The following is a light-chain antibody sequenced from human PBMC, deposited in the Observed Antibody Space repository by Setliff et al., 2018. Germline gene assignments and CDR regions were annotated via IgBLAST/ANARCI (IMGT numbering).Light chain of an antibody. CDR3: QQYYSTPPT. CDR2: WAS. V-gene: IGKV4-1*01. Sequence: DIVMTQSPDSLAVSLGERATINCKSSQSVLYSSNNKNYLAWYQQKPGQTPKLLIYWASTRESGVPDRFSGSGSGTDFTLTISSLQAEDVAVYYCQQYYSTPPTFGQGTKLDIK. J-gene: IGKJ1*01. CDR1: QSVLYSSNNKNY.